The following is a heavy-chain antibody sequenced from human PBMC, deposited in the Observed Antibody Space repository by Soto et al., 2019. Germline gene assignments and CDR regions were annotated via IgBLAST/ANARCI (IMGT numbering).Heavy chain of an antibody. CDR2: ILSDGNTK. J-gene: IGHJ4*01. CDR3: ARGVMGISYESSGFEY. V-gene: IGHV3-33*05. CDR1: GFTFTNYA. Sequence: PGGSLRLSCAASGFTFTNYAMHWVRQAPGKGLEWVALILSDGNTKYYADSVKGRLTISRDNSENTVFLQMNSLRAEDTAVYYCARGVMGISYESSGFEYWGHGALVTVSS. D-gene: IGHD3-22*01.